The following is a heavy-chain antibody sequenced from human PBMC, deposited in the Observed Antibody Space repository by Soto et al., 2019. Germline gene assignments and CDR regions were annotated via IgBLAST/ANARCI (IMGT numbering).Heavy chain of an antibody. CDR3: ARDLGDGGKYWYLDL. CDR1: GYTFTHYG. D-gene: IGHD6-25*01. J-gene: IGHJ2*01. CDR2: INTYNGDT. Sequence: QAQLVQSGAEVKKPGASVRVSCKASGYTFTHYGVTWVRQAPGQGLEWMGWINTYNGDTNYAPELQGRLTMTTDTSTSTAYVELRSLRSDDTAVYYCARDLGDGGKYWYLDLWGRGTLVTVSS. V-gene: IGHV1-18*01.